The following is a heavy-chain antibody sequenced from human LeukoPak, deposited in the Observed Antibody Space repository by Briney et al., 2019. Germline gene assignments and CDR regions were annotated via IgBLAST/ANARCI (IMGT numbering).Heavy chain of an antibody. CDR3: AREDQPDVAGGAFDI. CDR1: GFTFSSYG. V-gene: IGHV3-33*01. J-gene: IGHJ3*02. CDR2: IWYDGSNK. Sequence: GGSLRLSCAASGFTFSSYGMHWVRQAPGKGLEWVAVIWYDGSNKYYADSVKGRFTISRDNSKNTLYLQMNSLRAEDTAVYYCAREDQPDVAGGAFDIWGQGTMVTVSS. D-gene: IGHD2-2*01.